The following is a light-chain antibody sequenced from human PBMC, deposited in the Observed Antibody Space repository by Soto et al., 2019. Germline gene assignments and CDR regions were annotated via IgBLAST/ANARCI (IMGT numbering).Light chain of an antibody. CDR1: QSVGSRY. CDR2: GAS. CDR3: QQYGSSPWT. Sequence: EIVLTQSPGTLFLSPGARATLSCRASQSVGSRYLAWYQQKPGQAPRLLIYGASSRATGIPDRFSGSGSGTDFTLTVSRLEPEDFAVYYCQQYGSSPWTFGQGTKVEIK. J-gene: IGKJ1*01. V-gene: IGKV3-20*01.